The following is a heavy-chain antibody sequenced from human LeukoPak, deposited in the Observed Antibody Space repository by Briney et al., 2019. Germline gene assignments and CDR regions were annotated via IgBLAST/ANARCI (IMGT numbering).Heavy chain of an antibody. Sequence: GGSLRLSCTASGFTFGDYAMHWVRQASGKGLEWVGRIRSKANSYATAYAASVKGRFTISRDDSKNTAYLQMNSLKTEDTAVYYCTRHGYSSGWYSYFDYWGQGTLVTVSS. CDR1: GFTFGDYA. CDR2: IRSKANSYAT. V-gene: IGHV3-73*01. D-gene: IGHD6-19*01. CDR3: TRHGYSSGWYSYFDY. J-gene: IGHJ4*02.